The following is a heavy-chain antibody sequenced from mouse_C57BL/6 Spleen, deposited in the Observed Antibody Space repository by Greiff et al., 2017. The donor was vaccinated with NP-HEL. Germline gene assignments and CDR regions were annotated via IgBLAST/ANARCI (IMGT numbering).Heavy chain of an antibody. J-gene: IGHJ3*01. D-gene: IGHD2-4*01. Sequence: EVKLMESGPGLVKPSQSLSLTCSVTGYSITSGYYWNWIRQFPGNKLEWMGYISYDGSHNYNPSLKNRISITRDTSKNQFFLKLNSVTTEDTATYYCARGAYDYDGRPSWFAYWGQGTLVTVSA. CDR2: ISYDGSH. CDR3: ARGAYDYDGRPSWFAY. V-gene: IGHV3-6*01. CDR1: GYSITSGYY.